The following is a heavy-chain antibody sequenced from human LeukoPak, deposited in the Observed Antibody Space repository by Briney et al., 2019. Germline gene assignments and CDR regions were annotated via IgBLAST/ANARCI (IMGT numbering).Heavy chain of an antibody. J-gene: IGHJ4*02. V-gene: IGHV4-34*01. CDR2: INHSGST. CDR3: ARATGAAGNDY. CDR1: GGSFSGYY. D-gene: IGHD6-13*01. Sequence: SETLSLTCAVYGGSFSGYYWSWIRQPPGKGLEWIGEINHSGSTNYNPSLKSRVTISVDTSKNQFSLKLSSVTAADTAVYYCARATGAAGNDYWGQGTLVTVSS.